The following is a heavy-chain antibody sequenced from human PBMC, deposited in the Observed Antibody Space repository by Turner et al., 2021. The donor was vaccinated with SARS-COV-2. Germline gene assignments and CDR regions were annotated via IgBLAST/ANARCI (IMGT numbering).Heavy chain of an antibody. Sequence: QVQLVQSEAEVKKPGASVKVSCTASGYTFSGYYMHWVRQAPGQGRECRGWINPNSGGTNYAQMYQGRVTMTSDTSISTAYMELSTLRSDDTAVYYCARGPRSYDFWSCYPNWFDPWGQGTLVTVSS. V-gene: IGHV1-2*02. CDR1: GYTFSGYY. J-gene: IGHJ5*02. D-gene: IGHD3-3*01. CDR3: ARGPRSYDFWSCYPNWFDP. CDR2: INPNSGGT.